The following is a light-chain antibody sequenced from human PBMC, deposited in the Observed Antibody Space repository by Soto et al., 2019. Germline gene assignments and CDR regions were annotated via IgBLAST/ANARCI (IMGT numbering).Light chain of an antibody. CDR3: SSYAGSRYV. CDR2: EVT. Sequence: QSALTQPPSASGSPGQSVTISCTGTISDVGGYNYVSWYQQHPGKAPKLMIYEVTKRPSGVPDRFSGSKSGNTASLTVSGLQAEDEADYYCSSYAGSRYVFGTGTKLTVL. J-gene: IGLJ1*01. V-gene: IGLV2-8*01. CDR1: ISDVGGYNY.